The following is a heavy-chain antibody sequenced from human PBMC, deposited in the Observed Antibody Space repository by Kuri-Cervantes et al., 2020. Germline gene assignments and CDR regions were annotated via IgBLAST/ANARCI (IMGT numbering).Heavy chain of an antibody. CDR2: IIPIFGTA. CDR1: GYTFTSYA. J-gene: IGHJ4*02. CDR3: ARVLEEGAGGGPYDY. Sequence: SVKVSCKASGYTFTSYAISWVRQAPGQGPEWMGGIIPIFGTANYAQKFQGRVTITADESTSTAYMELSSLRSEDTAAYYCARVLEEGAGGGPYDYWGQGTLVTVSS. V-gene: IGHV1-69*13. D-gene: IGHD3-16*01.